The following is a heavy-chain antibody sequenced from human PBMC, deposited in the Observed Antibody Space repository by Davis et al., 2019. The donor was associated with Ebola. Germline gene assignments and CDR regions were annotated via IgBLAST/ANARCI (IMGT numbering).Heavy chain of an antibody. CDR3: ARGYSSGWHGYFQH. J-gene: IGHJ1*01. CDR2: IKQDGGEK. V-gene: IGHV3-7*01. CDR1: GLLFSNYW. D-gene: IGHD6-19*01. Sequence: PGGSLRLSCAASGLLFSNYWMSWVRQAPGKGPEWVAIIKQDGGEKYYVDSVKGRFTISRDNAKNSLYLQMNSLRAEDTAVYYCARGYSSGWHGYFQHWGQGTLVTVSS.